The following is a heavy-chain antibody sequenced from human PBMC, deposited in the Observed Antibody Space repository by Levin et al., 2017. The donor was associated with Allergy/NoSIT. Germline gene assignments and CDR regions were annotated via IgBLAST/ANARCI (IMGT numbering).Heavy chain of an antibody. CDR1: GDSITSGTSF. J-gene: IGHJ3*01. D-gene: IGHD6-19*01. V-gene: IGHV4-39*01. CDR3: ARRLGVVAGDDAFDV. CDR2: IFHSGST. Sequence: SQTLSLTCTVSGDSITSGTSFWGWIRQPPGKGLDWIGNIFHSGSTYYNSSLKSRVSISVDTSKNQFSLKLRSLTAADTAVYYCARRLGVVAGDDAFDVWGQGTTVTVYS.